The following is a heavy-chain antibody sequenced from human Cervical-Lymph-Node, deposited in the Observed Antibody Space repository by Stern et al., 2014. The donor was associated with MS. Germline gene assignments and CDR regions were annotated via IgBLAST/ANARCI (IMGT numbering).Heavy chain of an antibody. CDR2: VSSEGNSK. CDR1: GFNFSHYA. V-gene: IGHV3-30-3*01. Sequence: QVQLVQSGGGVVQPGMSLRLSCAVSGFNFSHYAMHWVRQAPGKGLEWVAAVSSEGNSKYHADSVRGRFTISRDNSKNTVYLQMNSLRDDDTAVYYCATQIWFDYWGQGTLVSVSS. CDR3: ATQIWFDY. J-gene: IGHJ4*02. D-gene: IGHD3-16*01.